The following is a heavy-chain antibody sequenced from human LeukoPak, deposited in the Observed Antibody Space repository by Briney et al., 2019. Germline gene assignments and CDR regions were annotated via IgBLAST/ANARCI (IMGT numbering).Heavy chain of an antibody. D-gene: IGHD2-21*02. Sequence: PSETLSLTCTVSGGSISSYYWSWIRQPAGKGLEWLGHIYYLGTTYDNPSLKSRLTLSVDTSKNQFSLRLNSVTAADTAVYFCARGGDLQIDYWGRGVLVTVSS. J-gene: IGHJ4*02. CDR1: GGSISSYY. CDR2: IYYLGTT. CDR3: ARGGDLQIDY. V-gene: IGHV4-59*06.